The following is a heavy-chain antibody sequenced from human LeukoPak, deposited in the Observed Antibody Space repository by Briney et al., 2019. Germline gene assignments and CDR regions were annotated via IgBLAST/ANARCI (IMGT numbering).Heavy chain of an antibody. V-gene: IGHV1-8*03. Sequence: GASVKVSCKASGYTFTSYDINWVRQATGQGLEWMGWMNPNSGNTGYAQKFQGRVTITRNTSISTAYMELSSLRSEDTAVYYCARGRSSSWYLDYWGQGTLVTVSS. CDR2: MNPNSGNT. J-gene: IGHJ4*02. D-gene: IGHD6-13*01. CDR3: ARGRSSSWYLDY. CDR1: GYTFTSYD.